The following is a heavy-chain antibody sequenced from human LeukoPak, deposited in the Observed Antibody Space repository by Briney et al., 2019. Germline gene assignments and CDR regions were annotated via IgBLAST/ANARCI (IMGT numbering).Heavy chain of an antibody. CDR1: GFTFSSYW. Sequence: GGSLRLSCAASGFTFSSYWMSWVRQAPGKELEWVADIKQDGSEKYYVDSVKGRFTISRDNAKNSLYLQMNSLRAEDTAVYYCTRELLLGGSGRYYYYYYMDVWGKGTTVTISS. CDR3: TRELLLGGSGRYYYYYYMDV. J-gene: IGHJ6*03. V-gene: IGHV3-7*03. CDR2: IKQDGSEK. D-gene: IGHD3-10*01.